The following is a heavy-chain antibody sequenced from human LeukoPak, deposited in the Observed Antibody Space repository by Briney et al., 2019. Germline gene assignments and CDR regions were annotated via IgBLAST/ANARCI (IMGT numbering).Heavy chain of an antibody. V-gene: IGHV1-18*01. CDR3: ARVQLERSGEPFDY. D-gene: IGHD1-1*01. CDR2: ISSYNGNT. Sequence: SVKVSCKASGYTFSSDGISWVRQAPGQGLEWMGWISSYNGNTKYAEKLQGRVTMTTDTSTSTAYMELRSLRSDDTAVYYCARVQLERSGEPFDYWGQGTLVTVSS. J-gene: IGHJ4*02. CDR1: GYTFSSDG.